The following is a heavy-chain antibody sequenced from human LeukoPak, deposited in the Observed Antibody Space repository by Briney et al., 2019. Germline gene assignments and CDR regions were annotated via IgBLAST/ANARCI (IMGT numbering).Heavy chain of an antibody. Sequence: ASVKVSGKASGYTCTAYYIHWVRQAPGQGLEWVGRIDPNSGDIKYAQKFQDRVTMTRDTSMNTAYMEISSLRYDDTAVYYCGRGIQSFDPWGQGTLVTVSS. CDR2: IDPNSGDI. CDR1: GYTCTAYY. J-gene: IGHJ5*02. CDR3: GRGIQSFDP. V-gene: IGHV1-2*06.